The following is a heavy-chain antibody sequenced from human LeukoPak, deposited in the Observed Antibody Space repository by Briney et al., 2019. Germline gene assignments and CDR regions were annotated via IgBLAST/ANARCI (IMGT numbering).Heavy chain of an antibody. D-gene: IGHD3-22*01. CDR3: AKDRAINYYDSSGYDYYFDY. CDR1: GFTFSSYS. V-gene: IGHV3-23*01. J-gene: IGHJ4*02. CDR2: ISGSGGST. Sequence: GGSLRLSCAASGFTFSSYSMNWVRQAPGKGLEWVSAISGSGGSTYYADSVKGRFTISRDNSKNTLYLQMNSLRAEDTAVYYCAKDRAINYYDSSGYDYYFDYWGQGTLVTVSS.